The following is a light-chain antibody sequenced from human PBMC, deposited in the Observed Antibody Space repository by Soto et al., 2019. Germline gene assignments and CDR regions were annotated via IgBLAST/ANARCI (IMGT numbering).Light chain of an antibody. CDR3: QSYDNTLSHVV. Sequence: QSVLTQPPSVSGAPGQRVTIPCTGSNSNIGSFYDVHWYQQLPGTVPKLLIYGDNNRPSGVPDRFPGSKSGTSASLSLTGLQAEDEAEYYCQSYDNTLSHVVFGGGTKLTVL. CDR1: NSNIGSFYD. V-gene: IGLV1-40*01. CDR2: GDN. J-gene: IGLJ2*01.